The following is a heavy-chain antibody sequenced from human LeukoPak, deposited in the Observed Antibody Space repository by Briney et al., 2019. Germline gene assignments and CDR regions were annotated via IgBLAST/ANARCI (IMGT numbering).Heavy chain of an antibody. J-gene: IGHJ6*03. D-gene: IGHD2-15*01. V-gene: IGHV4-61*02. CDR3: ARVRCSGGSCPYYYYYYYMDV. CDR2: IYTSGRT. Sequence: PSQTLSLTCTVSGGTISSGSYYWSWIRQPAGKGLEWIGRIYTSGRTNYNPSLKSRVTISVDTSKNQFSLKLRFVTAADTAVYYCARVRCSGGSCPYYYYYYYMDVWGKGTTVTVSS. CDR1: GGTISSGSYY.